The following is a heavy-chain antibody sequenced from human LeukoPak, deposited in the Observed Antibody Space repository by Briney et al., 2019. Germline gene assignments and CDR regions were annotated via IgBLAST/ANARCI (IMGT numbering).Heavy chain of an antibody. D-gene: IGHD6-19*01. Sequence: GGSLRLSCEVSGFTFSSYGMHWVRQAPGKGLEWVAIISYDGSDKYYADSVKGRFTISRDNSKNTLYLQMNSLRPEDTAVYYCAKDYLGSGWQVEDYWGQGTLVTVSS. CDR1: GFTFSSYG. J-gene: IGHJ4*02. CDR3: AKDYLGSGWQVEDY. V-gene: IGHV3-30*18. CDR2: ISYDGSDK.